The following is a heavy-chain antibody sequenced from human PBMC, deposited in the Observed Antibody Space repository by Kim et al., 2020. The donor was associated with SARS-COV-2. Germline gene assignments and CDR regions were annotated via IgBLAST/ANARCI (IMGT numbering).Heavy chain of an antibody. CDR2: INHSGST. J-gene: IGHJ6*02. CDR1: GGSFSDYY. D-gene: IGHD3-3*01. V-gene: IGHV4-34*01. Sequence: SETLSLTCAVYGGSFSDYYWSWIRQPPGKGLEWIGEINHSGSTNYNPSLKSRVTIDTSKNQFSLKLSSVTAADTAVYYCARGHGWSGYYALFRGYGMDVWGQGTTVTVSS. CDR3: ARGHGWSGYYALFRGYGMDV.